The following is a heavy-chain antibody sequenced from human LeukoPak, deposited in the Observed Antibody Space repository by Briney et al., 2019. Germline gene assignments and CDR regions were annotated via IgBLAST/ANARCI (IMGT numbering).Heavy chain of an antibody. Sequence: GGSLRLSCAAPGFTFSSYDMSWVRQAPGKGLEWVSAISGSGGSTYYADSVKGRFTISRDNSKNTLYLQMNSLRAEDTAVYYCAKVSTRGDLGYNYWGQGTLVTVSS. CDR3: AKVSTRGDLGYNY. D-gene: IGHD6-13*01. CDR2: ISGSGGST. V-gene: IGHV3-23*01. J-gene: IGHJ4*02. CDR1: GFTFSSYD.